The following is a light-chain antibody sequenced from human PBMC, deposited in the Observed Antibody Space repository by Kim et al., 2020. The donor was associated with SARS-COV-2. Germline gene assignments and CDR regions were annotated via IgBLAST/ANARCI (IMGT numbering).Light chain of an antibody. Sequence: FNIACSGGSSKIGAGYVVHGYQHLPGTAHKLRTLANTKRPSGVPDRFSGYKSGISVFLTITGLQAEDEATYYCQSYDNRLSGSRVFGRGTKLTVL. CDR1: SSKIGAGYV. CDR2: ANT. J-gene: IGLJ3*02. CDR3: QSYDNRLSGSRV. V-gene: IGLV1-40*01.